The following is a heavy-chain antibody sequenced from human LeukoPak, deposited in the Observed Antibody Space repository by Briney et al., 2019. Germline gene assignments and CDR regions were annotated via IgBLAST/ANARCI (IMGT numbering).Heavy chain of an antibody. D-gene: IGHD3-10*01. Sequence: SETLSLTCTVSGDSISSSTYYWGWIRQPPGKGLEWIGTIYYSGSTYYNPSLKSRVTISVDTSKNQFSLKLSSVTAADTAVYYCARGPGLWFGKTQFDYWGQGTLVTVSS. CDR1: GDSISSSTYY. CDR3: ARGPGLWFGKTQFDY. CDR2: IYYSGST. V-gene: IGHV4-39*07. J-gene: IGHJ4*02.